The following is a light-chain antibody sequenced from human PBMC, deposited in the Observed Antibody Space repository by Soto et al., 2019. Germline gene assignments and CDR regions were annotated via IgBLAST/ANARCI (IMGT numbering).Light chain of an antibody. CDR3: YQYGSTPPT. V-gene: IGKV3-20*01. Sequence: EIVLTQSPGTLSLSPGERATVSCRASQSVSSNYFAWYQQKPGQAPRLLIYGVYNRATGIPDRFSGSGSGTDFTLTIRRLEPEDFVMFYCYQYGSTPPTFGQGTKVDIK. J-gene: IGKJ1*01. CDR2: GVY. CDR1: QSVSSNY.